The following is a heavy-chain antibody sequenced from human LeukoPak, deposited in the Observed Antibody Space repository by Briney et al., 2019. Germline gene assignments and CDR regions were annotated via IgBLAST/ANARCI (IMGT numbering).Heavy chain of an antibody. CDR3: SRGYDNEKSAY. V-gene: IGHV4-34*01. D-gene: IGHD3-22*01. CDR2: INHSGIT. Sequence: SETLSLTCAVYGGSFSGYYWSWIRQPPGKGLEWIGEINHSGITNYNPSLKSRVSISIDTSKNQFSLSLTSVTAADTAVYYCSRGYDNEKSAYWGQGTLVTVSS. J-gene: IGHJ4*02. CDR1: GGSFSGYY.